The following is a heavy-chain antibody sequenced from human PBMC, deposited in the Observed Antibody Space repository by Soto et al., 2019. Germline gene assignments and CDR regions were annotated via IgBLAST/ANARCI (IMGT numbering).Heavy chain of an antibody. J-gene: IGHJ4*02. CDR2: LSYDGINE. D-gene: IGHD3-16*02. V-gene: IGHV3-30*15. Sequence: QVQLVESEGSVVQPGRSLRLSCEASGFTFTSYAMHWVRQAPGKGLEWVSVLSYDGINEYYAASVKGRFTISRDNSKNTLFLQMSSLRVEDTAVYYCARDRLRLGELSLIGYFDYWGQGTLVTVSS. CDR3: ARDRLRLGELSLIGYFDY. CDR1: GFTFTSYA.